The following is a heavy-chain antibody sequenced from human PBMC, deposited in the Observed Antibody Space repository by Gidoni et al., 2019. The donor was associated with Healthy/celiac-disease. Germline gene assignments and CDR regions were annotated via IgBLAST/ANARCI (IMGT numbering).Heavy chain of an antibody. CDR3: ARDVSWGAAAADY. Sequence: QVQLVESGGGLVKPGWSLRPSCAASGFTFSDYYMSWIRQAPGKGLEWVSYISSSSSYTNYADSVKGRFTISRDNAKNSLYLQMNSLRAEDTAVYYCARDVSWGAAAADYWGQGTLVTVSS. CDR1: GFTFSDYY. V-gene: IGHV3-11*05. J-gene: IGHJ4*02. CDR2: ISSSSSYT. D-gene: IGHD6-13*01.